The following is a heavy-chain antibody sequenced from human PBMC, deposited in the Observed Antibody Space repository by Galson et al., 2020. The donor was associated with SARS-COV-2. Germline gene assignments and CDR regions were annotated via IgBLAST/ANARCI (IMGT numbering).Heavy chain of an antibody. D-gene: IGHD2-8*01. CDR1: GDYLRTGGYY. CDR3: ATTRTWPRMVDN. J-gene: IGHJ4*01. Sequence: SQTPSLTCTVPGDYLRTGGYYWSWLRQSAEKGLEWIGRIYPSGDTDYNPSLKDQVTLSIDSSKNQFSLRLTSVTAADTAVYYCATTRTWPRMVDNWGPGALVTVSS. V-gene: IGHV4-61*02. CDR2: IYPSGDT.